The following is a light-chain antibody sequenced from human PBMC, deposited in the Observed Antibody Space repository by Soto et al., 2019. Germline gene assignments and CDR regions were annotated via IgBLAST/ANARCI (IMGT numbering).Light chain of an antibody. V-gene: IGLV2-14*01. CDR3: TSYTSSSTNYV. J-gene: IGLJ1*01. Sequence: QSALTQPASVSGSPGQSITISFTGTSSDIGGYNYVSWYQQHPGKAPKLMIYEVSNRPSGVSNRFSGSKSGNTASLTISGLQAADEADYYCTSYTSSSTNYVFGTGTKLTVL. CDR2: EVS. CDR1: SSDIGGYNY.